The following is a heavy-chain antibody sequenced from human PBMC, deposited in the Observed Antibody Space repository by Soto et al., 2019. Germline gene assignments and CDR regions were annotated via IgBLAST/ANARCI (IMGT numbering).Heavy chain of an antibody. D-gene: IGHD6-6*01. J-gene: IGHJ4*02. CDR2: VYNSGTT. V-gene: IGHV4-31*03. CDR3: AREGLRAARLFDF. Sequence: PSETLSLTCTVSGGSISNGGYYWSWIRQHPGKGLEWIGFVYNSGTTYYKPSFKSRVTISVDTSENQFSLKLSSVTAADTAVYYCAREGLRAARLFDFWGPGILVTVSS. CDR1: GGSISNGGYY.